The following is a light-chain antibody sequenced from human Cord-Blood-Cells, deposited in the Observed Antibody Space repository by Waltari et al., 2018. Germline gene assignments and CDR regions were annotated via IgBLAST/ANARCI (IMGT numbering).Light chain of an antibody. J-gene: IGLJ3*02. CDR2: EGS. CDR1: RSDVGSYNL. Sequence: QSALTQPASVSGSPGQSITISCTGTRSDVGSYNLVSWYQQHPGKAPKLMIYEGSKRPSGVSNRFSGSKSGNTASLTISGLQAEDEADYYCCSYAGSSTCVFGRGTKLTVL. V-gene: IGLV2-23*01. CDR3: CSYAGSSTCV.